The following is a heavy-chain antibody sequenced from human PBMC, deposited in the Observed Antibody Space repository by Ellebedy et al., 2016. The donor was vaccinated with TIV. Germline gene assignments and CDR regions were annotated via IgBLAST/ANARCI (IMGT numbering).Heavy chain of an antibody. CDR1: GGSFSGYY. CDR3: ARVGDPHYYDSSGYDY. J-gene: IGHJ4*02. Sequence: SETLSLXXAVYGGSFSGYYWSWIRQPPGKGLEWIGEINHSGSTNYNPSLKSRVTISVDTSKNQFSLKLSSVTAADTAVYYCARVGDPHYYDSSGYDYWGQGTLVTVSS. V-gene: IGHV4-34*01. D-gene: IGHD3-22*01. CDR2: INHSGST.